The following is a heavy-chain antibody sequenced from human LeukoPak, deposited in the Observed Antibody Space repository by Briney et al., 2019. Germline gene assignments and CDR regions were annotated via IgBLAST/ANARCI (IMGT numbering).Heavy chain of an antibody. D-gene: IGHD2-2*02. V-gene: IGHV1-69*01. J-gene: IGHJ6*02. Sequence: GASVKVSCKASGGTFSSYAISWVRQAPGQGLEWMGGIIPIFGTANYAQKFLGRVTITADESTSTAYMELSSLRSEDTAVYYCARDDGCSSTSCYTNGYYGMDVWGQGTTVTVSS. CDR2: IIPIFGTA. CDR1: GGTFSSYA. CDR3: ARDDGCSSTSCYTNGYYGMDV.